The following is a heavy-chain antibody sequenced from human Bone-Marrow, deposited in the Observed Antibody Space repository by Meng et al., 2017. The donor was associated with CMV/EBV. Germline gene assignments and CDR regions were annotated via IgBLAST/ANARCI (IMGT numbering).Heavy chain of an antibody. CDR1: GYTFTSYG. Sequence: ASAMVSCKASGYTFTSYGISWVRQAPGQGLEWMGWISAYNGNTNYAQKLQGRVTMTTDTSTSTAYMELRSMRTDDTAVYYCARDRKQLVPDFDYWGQGTLVTVSS. V-gene: IGHV1-18*01. CDR2: ISAYNGNT. J-gene: IGHJ4*02. CDR3: ARDRKQLVPDFDY. D-gene: IGHD6-6*01.